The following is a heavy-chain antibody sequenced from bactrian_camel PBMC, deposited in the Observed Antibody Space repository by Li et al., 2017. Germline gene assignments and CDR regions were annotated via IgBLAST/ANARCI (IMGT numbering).Heavy chain of an antibody. D-gene: IGHD7*01. CDR3: AGLLSYWCPSTALSARFYTY. CDR1: GIPYNRRC. Sequence: HVQLVESGGGSVQAGGSLVLSCVAEGIPYNRRCMGWFRRPPGRDRVRVASIDNDGQTSVIDPVKGRFTISKDDAKNTLYLQMNRLKPEDTAMYYCAGLLSYWCPSTALSARFYTYWGQGTQVTVS. J-gene: IGHJ4*01. CDR2: IDNDGQT. V-gene: IGHV3S53*01.